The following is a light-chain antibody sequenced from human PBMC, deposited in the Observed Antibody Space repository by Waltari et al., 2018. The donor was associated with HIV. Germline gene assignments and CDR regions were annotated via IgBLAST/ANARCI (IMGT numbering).Light chain of an antibody. J-gene: IGLJ3*02. CDR1: SSDVGGYKD. Sequence: QSALTPPASVSGSPGQSTTISCTGTSSDVGGYKDVSWYQQHPGAAPTFLIYEGSHRPAGVSTRFSGSKSGNTASLTISGLQAEDEADYYCNSYISTTTVMFGGGTKLTVL. CDR2: EGS. V-gene: IGLV2-14*01. CDR3: NSYISTTTVM.